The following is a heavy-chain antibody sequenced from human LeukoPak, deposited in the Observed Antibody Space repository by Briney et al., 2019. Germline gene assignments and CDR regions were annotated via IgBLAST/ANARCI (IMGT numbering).Heavy chain of an antibody. CDR1: GYTFTSYD. V-gene: IGHV1-8*03. Sequence: ASVKVSCKASGYTFTSYDINWVRQAPGQGLEWMGWMNPNSGNTGYAQKFQGRVTITRNTSISTGYMELSSLRTDDTAVYYCARGLEILDYGGNSEAFDIWGQGKMVNVSS. CDR2: MNPNSGNT. J-gene: IGHJ3*02. D-gene: IGHD4-23*01. CDR3: ARGLEILDYGGNSEAFDI.